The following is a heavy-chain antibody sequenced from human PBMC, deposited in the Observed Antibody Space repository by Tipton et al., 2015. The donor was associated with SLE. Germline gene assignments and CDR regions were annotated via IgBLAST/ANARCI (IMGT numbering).Heavy chain of an antibody. V-gene: IGHV4-59*11. CDR3: ARAPHDSIHYGMDV. CDR2: LYYSGRT. J-gene: IGHJ6*02. Sequence: TLSLTCTVSGGSISSHYWSWIRQPPGKGLEWIGYLYYSGRTNYNPSLKSRVSISVDTSKNQFSLKLSSLTAADTAVYYCARAPHDSIHYGMDVWGQGTTVTVSS. D-gene: IGHD1-1*01. CDR1: GGSISSHY.